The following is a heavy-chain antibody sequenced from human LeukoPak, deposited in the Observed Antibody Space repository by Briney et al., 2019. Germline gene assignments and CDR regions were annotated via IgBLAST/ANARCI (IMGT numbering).Heavy chain of an antibody. CDR3: SRVGSSGWPNYFDS. D-gene: IGHD6-19*01. CDR1: GFTFSRYD. V-gene: IGHV3-13*04. Sequence: GGSLRLSCAASGFTFSRYDMHWVRQATGKGLEWVSVIGTTGDTYYAGSVKGRFTISRENAKNSLYLQMNSLTAGDTAVYYCSRVGSSGWPNYFDSWGQGTLVTVSS. J-gene: IGHJ4*02. CDR2: IGTTGDT.